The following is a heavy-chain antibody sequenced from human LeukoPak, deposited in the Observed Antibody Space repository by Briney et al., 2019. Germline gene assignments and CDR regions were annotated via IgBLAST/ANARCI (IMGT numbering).Heavy chain of an antibody. D-gene: IGHD3-3*01. V-gene: IGHV3-11*01. CDR1: GFTFSDYY. CDR2: ISSSGSTI. J-gene: IGHJ5*02. CDR3: ASGELREGIFGVGTSLDP. Sequence: PGGSLRLSCAASGFTFSDYYMSWIRQAPGKGLEWVSYISSSGSTIYYADSVKGRFTISRDNAKNSLYLQMNSLRSEDTAVYYCASGELREGIFGVGTSLDPWGQGTLVTVSS.